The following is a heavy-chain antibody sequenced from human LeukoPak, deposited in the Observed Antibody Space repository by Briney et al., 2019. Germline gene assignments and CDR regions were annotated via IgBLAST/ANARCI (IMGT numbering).Heavy chain of an antibody. CDR2: IYYSGST. CDR3: AKAGVRYFDSSGLYAFDF. CDR1: GGSISSTGYC. Sequence: SATLSLTCAVSGGSISSTGYCWAWIRQPPGKGLEWIGTIYYSGSTYHNTSLKSRITMSVDTSRNQFSLKLSSVDAADTAVYYCAKAGVRYFDSSGLYAFDFWGQGTTVTVSS. D-gene: IGHD3-22*01. J-gene: IGHJ3*01. V-gene: IGHV4-39*01.